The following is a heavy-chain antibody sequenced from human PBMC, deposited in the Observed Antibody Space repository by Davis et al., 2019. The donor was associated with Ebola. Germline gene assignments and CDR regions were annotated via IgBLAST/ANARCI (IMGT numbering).Heavy chain of an antibody. CDR2: IYYSGST. J-gene: IGHJ5*02. D-gene: IGHD1-26*01. CDR3: ARVRLSGITSWFDP. CDR1: GGSISSYY. Sequence: MPSETLSLTCTVSGGSISSYYWSWIRQPPGKGLEWIGYIYYSGSTNYNPSLKSRVTISVDTSKNQFSLKLSSVTAADTAVYYFARVRLSGITSWFDPWGQGTLVTVSS. V-gene: IGHV4-59*08.